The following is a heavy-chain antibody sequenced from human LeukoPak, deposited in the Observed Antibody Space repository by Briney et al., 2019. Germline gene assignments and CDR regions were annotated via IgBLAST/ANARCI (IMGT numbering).Heavy chain of an antibody. D-gene: IGHD6-19*01. CDR1: EYTFTAYY. V-gene: IGHV1-2*02. J-gene: IGHJ5*02. CDR2: INPNSGDT. Sequence: GASVKVSCKASEYTFTAYYVHWVRQAPGQGLEWMGWINPNSGDTNFAQNFQGRVTMTRDTSISTVYMELSRLRSDGTAVYYCARVGQWLVENDWFDPWGQGTPVTVSS. CDR3: ARVGQWLVENDWFDP.